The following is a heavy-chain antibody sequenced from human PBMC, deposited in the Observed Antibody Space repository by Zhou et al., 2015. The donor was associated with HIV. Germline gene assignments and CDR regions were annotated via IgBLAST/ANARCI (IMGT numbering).Heavy chain of an antibody. J-gene: IGHJ6*03. D-gene: IGHD2-15*01. V-gene: IGHV1-69*01. CDR1: GGTFSSYA. Sequence: QVQLVQSGAEVKKPGSSVKVSCKASGGTFSSYAISWVRQAPGQGLEWMGGIIPIFGTANYAQKFQGRVTITADESTSTAYMELSSLRSEDTAVYYCARDLGYCSGGSCYPKGYYYYMDVWGKGTTVTVSS. CDR2: IIPIFGTA. CDR3: ARDLGYCSGGSCYPKGYYYYMDV.